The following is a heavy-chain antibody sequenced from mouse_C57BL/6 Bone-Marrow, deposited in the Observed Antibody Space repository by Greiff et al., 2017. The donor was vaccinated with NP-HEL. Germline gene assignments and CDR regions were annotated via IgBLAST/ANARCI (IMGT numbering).Heavy chain of an antibody. V-gene: IGHV1-4*01. D-gene: IGHD2-2*01. CDR1: GSTFTSYT. Sequence: VKLMESGAELARPGASVKMSCKASGSTFTSYTMHWVKQRPGPGLEWIGYINPSSGYTKYNQKFKDKATLTADKSSSTAYMQLSSLTSEDSAVYYCARFGYPYYYAMDYWGQGTSVTVSS. J-gene: IGHJ4*01. CDR2: INPSSGYT. CDR3: ARFGYPYYYAMDY.